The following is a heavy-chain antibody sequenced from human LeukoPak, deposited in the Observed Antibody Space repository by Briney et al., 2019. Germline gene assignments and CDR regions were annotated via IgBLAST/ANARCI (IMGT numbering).Heavy chain of an antibody. J-gene: IGHJ4*02. CDR1: GFTFSSYA. D-gene: IGHD4/OR15-4a*01. CDR3: ARRAGAYSHPYDY. CDR2: ISYDGSNE. Sequence: GGSLRLSCAASGFTFSSYAMHWVRQAPGKGLEWVAVISYDGSNEYYADSVKGRFTISRDNSKNTLYLQMNSLRAEDTAVYYCARRAGAYSHPYDYWGQGTLVTVSS. V-gene: IGHV3-30*04.